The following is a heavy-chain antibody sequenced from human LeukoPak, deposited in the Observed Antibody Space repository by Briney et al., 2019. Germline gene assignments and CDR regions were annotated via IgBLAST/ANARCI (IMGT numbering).Heavy chain of an antibody. J-gene: IGHJ4*02. V-gene: IGHV4-34*01. CDR2: INHSGST. CDR1: GWSFNGYY. CDR3: ALRGRYSWGLGDFDY. Sequence: SETVSLTCAVYGWSFNGYYWSGIRQPPRKGLEWIGEINHSGSTNYNPSLKSRVTISVDTSKNQFSLKLSSVTAADTAVYYCALRGRYSWGLGDFDYWGQGTLVTVSS. D-gene: IGHD5-18*01.